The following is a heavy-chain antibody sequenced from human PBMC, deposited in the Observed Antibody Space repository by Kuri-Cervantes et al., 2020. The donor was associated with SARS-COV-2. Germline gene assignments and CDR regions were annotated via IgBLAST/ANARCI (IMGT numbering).Heavy chain of an antibody. J-gene: IGHJ6*03. CDR3: VKSGGVVILYYYYYYMDV. D-gene: IGHD3-3*01. CDR1: GFTFSSYA. CDR2: ISGSGGST. V-gene: IGHV3-23*01. Sequence: GESLKISCAASGFTFSSYAMSWVRQAPGKGLEWVSAISGSGGSTYYADSVKGRFTISRDNSKNTLYLQINSLRAEDTAVYYCVKSGGVVILYYYYYYMDVWGKGTTVTVSS.